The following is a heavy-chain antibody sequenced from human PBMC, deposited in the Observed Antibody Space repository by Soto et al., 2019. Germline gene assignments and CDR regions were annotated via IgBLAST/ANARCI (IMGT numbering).Heavy chain of an antibody. Sequence: GGSLRLSCTASGFTFGDYAMSWFRQAPGKGLEWVGFIRSKAYGGTTEYAASVKGRFTISRDDSKSIAYLQMNSLKTEDTAVYYCTRVTMGYNPFSDYYYGMDVWGQWTTVTVSS. D-gene: IGHD3-10*01. CDR3: TRVTMGYNPFSDYYYGMDV. CDR1: GFTFGDYA. J-gene: IGHJ6*02. V-gene: IGHV3-49*03. CDR2: IRSKAYGGTT.